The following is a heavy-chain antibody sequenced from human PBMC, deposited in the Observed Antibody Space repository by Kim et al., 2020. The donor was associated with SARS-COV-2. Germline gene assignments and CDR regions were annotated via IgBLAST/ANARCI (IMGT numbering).Heavy chain of an antibody. D-gene: IGHD6-13*01. CDR3: ARETAGMGEQLVPWFDP. V-gene: IGHV6-1*01. CDR1: GDRVSSNSAA. Sequence: SQTLSLTCAISGDRVSSNSAAWNWIRQSPSRGLEWLGRTYYRSKWYNDYAVSVKSRITINPDTSKNQFSLQLNSVTPEDTAVYYCARETAGMGEQLVPWFDPWGQGTLVTVSS. J-gene: IGHJ5*02. CDR2: TYYRSKWYN.